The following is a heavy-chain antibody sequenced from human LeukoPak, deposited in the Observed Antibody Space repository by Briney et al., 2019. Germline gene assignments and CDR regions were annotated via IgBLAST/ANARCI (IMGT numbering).Heavy chain of an antibody. D-gene: IGHD3-10*01. CDR3: ARIRRDLNYYGSGSSYFDS. Sequence: VSGPTLVNPTQTLTLTCTFSGFSLSISGMCVSWIRQPPGKALEWLARIDWNDDKYYSTSLKTRLTISKDTSKNQVVLAMTNMGPVDTATYYCARIRRDLNYYGSGSSYFDSWGQGTLVTVSS. CDR1: GFSLSISGMC. J-gene: IGHJ4*02. V-gene: IGHV2-70*11. CDR2: IDWNDDK.